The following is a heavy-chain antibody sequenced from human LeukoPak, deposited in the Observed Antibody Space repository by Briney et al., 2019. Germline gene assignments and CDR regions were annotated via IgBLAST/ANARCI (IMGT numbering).Heavy chain of an antibody. CDR2: IYYSGST. D-gene: IGHD7-27*01. CDR3: ARETGDRQFFDY. V-gene: IGHV4-30-4*01. CDR1: GGSISSGHYY. J-gene: IGHJ4*02. Sequence: SETLSLTCTVSGGSISSGHYYWSWIRQPPGKGLEWIGYIYYSGSTYYNPSLKSRVTISVDTSNNQFSLKLSSVTAADAAVYYCARETGDRQFFDYWGQGTLVTVSS.